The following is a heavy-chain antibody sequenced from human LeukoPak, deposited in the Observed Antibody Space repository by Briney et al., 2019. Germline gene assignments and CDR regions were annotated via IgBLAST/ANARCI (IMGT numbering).Heavy chain of an antibody. Sequence: SETLSLTCTVSGGSISSYYWSWIRQPPGKGLEWIGYIYSSGSTNYNPSLKSRVTISVDTAKNQFSLKLSSVAAADTAVYYCARGRTYDFWSGYLFDYWGQGTLVTVSS. D-gene: IGHD3-3*01. CDR3: ARGRTYDFWSGYLFDY. CDR2: IYSSGST. V-gene: IGHV4-59*01. J-gene: IGHJ4*02. CDR1: GGSISSYY.